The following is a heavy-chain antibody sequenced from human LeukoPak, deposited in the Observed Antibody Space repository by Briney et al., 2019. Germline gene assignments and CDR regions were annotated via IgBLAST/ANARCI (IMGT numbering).Heavy chain of an antibody. Sequence: GESLKISCKGSGYSFTSYWIGWVRQMPGKGLEWVGIIYPGDSDTRYSPSFQGQVTISADKSISTAYLQWSSLKASDTAMYYCARFPEWLVQGEYYFDYWGQGTLVTVSS. CDR3: ARFPEWLVQGEYYFDY. V-gene: IGHV5-51*01. J-gene: IGHJ4*02. D-gene: IGHD6-19*01. CDR2: IYPGDSDT. CDR1: GYSFTSYW.